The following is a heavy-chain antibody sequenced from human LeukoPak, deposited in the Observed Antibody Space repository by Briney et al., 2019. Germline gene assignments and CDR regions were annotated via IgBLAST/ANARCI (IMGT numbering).Heavy chain of an antibody. CDR2: IYYSGST. Sequence: SETLSLTCTVSGGSISSGGYYWSWIRQHPGKGLEWIGYIYYSGSTYYNPCLKSRVTISVDTSKNQFSLKLSSVTAADTAVYYCASAPPEEDAFDIWGQGTMVTASS. J-gene: IGHJ3*02. CDR3: ASAPPEEDAFDI. CDR1: GGSISSGGYY. V-gene: IGHV4-31*02.